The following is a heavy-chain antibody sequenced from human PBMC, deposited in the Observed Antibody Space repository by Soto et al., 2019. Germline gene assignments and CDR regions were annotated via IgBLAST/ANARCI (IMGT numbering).Heavy chain of an antibody. CDR2: IYTSGST. CDR1: GGSISSYY. CDR3: ARYLRFNGAGYYYGMDV. J-gene: IGHJ6*02. D-gene: IGHD2-8*01. V-gene: IGHV4-4*07. Sequence: PSETLSLTCTVSGGSISSYYWSWIRQPAGKGLEWIGRIYTSGSTNYNPSLKSRVTMSVDTSKNQFSLKLSSVTAADTAVYYCARYLRFNGAGYYYGMDVWGQGTTVTVSS.